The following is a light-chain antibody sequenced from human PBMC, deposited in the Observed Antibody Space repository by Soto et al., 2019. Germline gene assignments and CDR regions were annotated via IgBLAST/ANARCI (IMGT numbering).Light chain of an antibody. CDR2: KAS. Sequence: DIQVTQSPSTPSASVVGRVTITSRASQSISIWLAWYQQKPGKAPKILIYKASSLESGVPSRFSGSGSGTEFTLTISSLQPDDFATYYCQQYSTYTPRTFGQGTKVDI. CDR3: QQYSTYTPRT. J-gene: IGKJ1*01. V-gene: IGKV1-5*03. CDR1: QSISIW.